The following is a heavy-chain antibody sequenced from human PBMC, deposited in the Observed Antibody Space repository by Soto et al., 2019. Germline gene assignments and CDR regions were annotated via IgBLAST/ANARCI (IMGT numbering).Heavy chain of an antibody. CDR2: IKQDGSEK. J-gene: IGHJ4*02. D-gene: IGHD2-15*01. Sequence: GGSLRLSCAASGFTFSSYWMSWVRQAPGKGLEWVANIKQDGSEKYYVDSVKGRFTISRDNAKNSLYLQMNSLRAEDTAVYYCAREGYCSGGSCYDYFDYWGQGTLVTVSS. CDR1: GFTFSSYW. V-gene: IGHV3-7*01. CDR3: AREGYCSGGSCYDYFDY.